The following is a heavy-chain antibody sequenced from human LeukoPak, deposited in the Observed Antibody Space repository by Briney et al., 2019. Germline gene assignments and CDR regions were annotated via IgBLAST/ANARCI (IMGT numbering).Heavy chain of an antibody. Sequence: PSETLPLTCTVSGGSISSGDYYWSWIRQPPGKGLEWIGYIYYSGSTYYNPSLKSRVTISVDTSKNQFSLKLSSVTAADTAVYYCARVYIVVVPAASQYFDYWGQGTLVTVSS. J-gene: IGHJ4*02. V-gene: IGHV4-30-4*08. CDR2: IYYSGST. CDR3: ARVYIVVVPAASQYFDY. D-gene: IGHD2-2*01. CDR1: GGSISSGDYY.